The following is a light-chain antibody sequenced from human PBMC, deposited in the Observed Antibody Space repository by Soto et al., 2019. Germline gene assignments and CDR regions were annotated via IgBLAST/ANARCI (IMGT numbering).Light chain of an antibody. J-gene: IGLJ1*01. CDR2: YSN. CDR1: DSNIGSNS. V-gene: IGLV1-47*02. CDR3: AAWDASLSACV. Sequence: QSVLTQPPSASGTAGQVVTISCSGGDSNIGSNSVYWYQHLPRMTTKLLNYYSNQRPSWVHDRFSGSTSRTSASLAIVRLRSEDEAIYYCAAWDASLSACVFGNGTKVTVL.